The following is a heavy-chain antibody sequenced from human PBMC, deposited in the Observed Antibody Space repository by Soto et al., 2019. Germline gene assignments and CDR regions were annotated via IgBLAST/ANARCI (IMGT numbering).Heavy chain of an antibody. D-gene: IGHD6-13*01. V-gene: IGHV3-64D*08. CDR1: GFTFSSYA. Sequence: PGGSLRLSCSASGFTFSSYAMHWVRQAPGKGLEYVSAISSNGGSTYYADSVKGRFTISRDNSKNTQYLQMSSLRAEDTAVYYCVKDFLYSSSWSLYFEYWGQGTLVTVSS. CDR2: ISSNGGST. CDR3: VKDFLYSSSWSLYFEY. J-gene: IGHJ4*02.